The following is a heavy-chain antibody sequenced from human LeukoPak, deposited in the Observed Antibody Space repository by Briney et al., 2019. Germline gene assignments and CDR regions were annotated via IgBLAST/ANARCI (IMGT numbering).Heavy chain of an antibody. CDR2: IHHSGST. CDR3: ARCELGNEFDY. D-gene: IGHD1-1*01. Sequence: PSETLSLTCAVSDYSISTGYYWGWVRQPPGKGLEWIGSIHHSGSTYYNPSLKSRVTISVDTSKNQLSLKLSFVTAADTAVYYCARCELGNEFDYWGQGALVTVSS. J-gene: IGHJ4*02. CDR1: DYSISTGYY. V-gene: IGHV4-38-2*01.